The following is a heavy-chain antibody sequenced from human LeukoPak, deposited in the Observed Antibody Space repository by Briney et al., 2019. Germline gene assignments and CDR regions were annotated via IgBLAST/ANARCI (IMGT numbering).Heavy chain of an antibody. D-gene: IGHD3-9*01. CDR3: AREEEDYDILTGSSALGNWFDP. CDR2: IYTSGST. J-gene: IGHJ5*02. CDR1: GGSISSGSYY. V-gene: IGHV4-61*02. Sequence: PSETLSLTCTVSGGSISSGSYYWSWIRQPAGKGLEWIGRIYTSGSTNYNPSLKSRVTISVDTSKNQFSLKLSSVTAADTAVYYCAREEEDYDILTGSSALGNWFDPWGQGTLVTVSS.